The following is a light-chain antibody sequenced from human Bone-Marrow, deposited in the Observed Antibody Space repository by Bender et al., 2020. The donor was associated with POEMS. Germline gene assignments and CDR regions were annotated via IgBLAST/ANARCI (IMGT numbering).Light chain of an antibody. CDR1: SSNIGTNP. CDR2: SNS. J-gene: IGLJ3*02. Sequence: QSVLTQPPSASGTPGQRVTISCSGSSSNIGTNPVNWYQQLPGTAPKLLIYSNSQRPSGVPDRFSGSKSGTSASLDISGLQSEDEADYYCAAWEDSLNGWVFGGGTKLTVL. V-gene: IGLV1-44*01. CDR3: AAWEDSLNGWV.